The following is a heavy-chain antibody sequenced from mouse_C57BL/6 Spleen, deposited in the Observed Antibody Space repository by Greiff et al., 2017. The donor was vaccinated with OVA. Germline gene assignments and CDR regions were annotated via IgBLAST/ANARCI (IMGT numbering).Heavy chain of an antibody. J-gene: IGHJ2*01. V-gene: IGHV1-82*01. D-gene: IGHD2-2*01. CDR2: IYPGDGDT. CDR1: GYAFSSSW. Sequence: VQLQQSGPELVKPGASVTISCTASGYAFSSSWMNWVKQRPGKGLEWIGRIYPGDGDTNYNGKLKGKATLTADKASSTAYMQLSSVTAEDSAVYFSARDGYDKDYFDYWGQGTTLTVSS. CDR3: ARDGYDKDYFDY.